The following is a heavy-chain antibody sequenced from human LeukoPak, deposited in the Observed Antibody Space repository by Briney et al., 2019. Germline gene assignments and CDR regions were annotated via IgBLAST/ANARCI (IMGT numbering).Heavy chain of an antibody. V-gene: IGHV3-48*04. CDR1: GFTFTSYS. CDR3: AAFGY. J-gene: IGHJ4*02. CDR2: ISSSGSTM. Sequence: GGSLRLSCAASGFTFTSYSMNWVRQAPGKGLEWVSSISSSGSTMYYTDSVKGRFTISRDNAKDSLYLQMNSLRAEDTAVYYRAAFGYWGQGTLVTVSS.